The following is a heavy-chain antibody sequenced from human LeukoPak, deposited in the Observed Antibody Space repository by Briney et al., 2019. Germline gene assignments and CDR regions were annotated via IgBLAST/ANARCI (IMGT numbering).Heavy chain of an antibody. CDR1: GFTFSSYW. J-gene: IGHJ6*03. Sequence: GGSLRLSCAASGFTFSSYWMSWVRQAPGKGLEWVANIKQDGSEKYYVDSVKGRFTISRDNAKNSLYLQMNSLRAEDTAVYYCAGDYGDYERYYVDVWGKGTTVTVSS. V-gene: IGHV3-7*01. CDR2: IKQDGSEK. D-gene: IGHD4-17*01. CDR3: AGDYGDYERYYVDV.